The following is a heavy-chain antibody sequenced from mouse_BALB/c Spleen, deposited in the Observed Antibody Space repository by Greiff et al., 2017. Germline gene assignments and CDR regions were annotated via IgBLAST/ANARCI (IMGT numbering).Heavy chain of an antibody. CDR2: INPSNGRT. V-gene: IGHV1S81*02. CDR3: ARGVYYAMDY. Sequence: VQLQQSGAELVKPGASVKLSCKASGYTFTSYWMHWVKQRPGQGLEWIGEINPSNGRTNYNEKFKSKATLTVDKSSSTAYMQLSSLTSEDSAVYYCARGVYYAMDYWGQGTSVTVSS. CDR1: GYTFTSYW. J-gene: IGHJ4*01.